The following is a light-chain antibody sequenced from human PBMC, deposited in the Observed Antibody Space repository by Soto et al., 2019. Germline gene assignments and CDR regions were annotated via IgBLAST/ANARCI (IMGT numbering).Light chain of an antibody. J-gene: IGKJ5*01. V-gene: IGKV3-11*01. CDR1: QSVSSY. CDR2: DAS. Sequence: EIVLTQSPATLSLSPGERATLSCRASQSVSSYLAWYQQKPGQAPRLLIYDASNRATGIPARFSGSGSGTRFDLTISSLEAEDFAVYYCQQRSNWPLITFGQGTRLEIK. CDR3: QQRSNWPLIT.